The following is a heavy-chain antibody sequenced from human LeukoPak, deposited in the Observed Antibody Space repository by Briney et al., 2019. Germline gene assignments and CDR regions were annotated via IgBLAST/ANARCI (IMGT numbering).Heavy chain of an antibody. CDR2: IRSSGGII. V-gene: IGHV3-48*03. CDR1: GFTSRSYE. CDR3: ARYRPGAVDC. Sequence: GGSLRLSCAASGFTSRSYEMSWVRQAPEKGLEWFSYIRSSGGIIYYADSVKDRFPISRDNAKNSLYLQMNSLTVDDTAVYDCARYRPGAVDCWGQGTLVTVSS. J-gene: IGHJ4*02. D-gene: IGHD6-13*01.